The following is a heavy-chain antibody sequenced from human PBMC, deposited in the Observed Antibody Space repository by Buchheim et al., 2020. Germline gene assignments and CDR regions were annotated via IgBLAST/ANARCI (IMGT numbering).Heavy chain of an antibody. D-gene: IGHD3-3*01. Sequence: EVQLVESGGGLVQPGRSLRLSCTASGLTFGDYAMSWVRQAPGKGLEWVGFIRSKAYGGTTEYAASVKGRFTISRDDSKSIAYLQMNSLKTEDTAVYYCTRVIRFLEWLSDNHGMDVWGQGTT. CDR3: TRVIRFLEWLSDNHGMDV. J-gene: IGHJ6*02. CDR2: IRSKAYGGTT. CDR1: GLTFGDYA. V-gene: IGHV3-49*04.